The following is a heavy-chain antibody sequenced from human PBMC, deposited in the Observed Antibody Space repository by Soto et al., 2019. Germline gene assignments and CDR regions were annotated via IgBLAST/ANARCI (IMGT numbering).Heavy chain of an antibody. CDR3: ARGGYYDSSGSRNYHYYGMNV. J-gene: IGHJ6*02. CDR1: GGTFSSYA. D-gene: IGHD3-22*01. CDR2: IIPIFGTA. V-gene: IGHV1-69*05. Sequence: SVKVSCKVSGGTFSSYAISWVRQAPGQGLEWMGGIIPIFGTANYAQKFQGRVSMTTDTSTKTAYMEVRSLRSDDTAVYYCARGGYYDSSGSRNYHYYGMNVWGQGTTVTVSS.